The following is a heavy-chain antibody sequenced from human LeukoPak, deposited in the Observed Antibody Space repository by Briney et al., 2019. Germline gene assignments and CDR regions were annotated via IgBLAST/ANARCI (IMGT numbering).Heavy chain of an antibody. J-gene: IGHJ4*02. CDR1: GFTFSSYE. D-gene: IGHD3-10*01. CDR3: ARAGSGSYYNVYYFDY. Sequence: GGSLRLSCAASGFTFSSYEMNWVRQAPGKGLEWASYISSSGSTIYYADSVKGRFTISRDNAKNSLYLQMNSLRAEDTAVYYCARAGSGSYYNVYYFDYWGQGTLVTVSS. CDR2: ISSSGSTI. V-gene: IGHV3-48*03.